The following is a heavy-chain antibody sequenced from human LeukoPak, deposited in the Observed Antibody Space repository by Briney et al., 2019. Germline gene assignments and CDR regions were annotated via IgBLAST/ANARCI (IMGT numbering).Heavy chain of an antibody. CDR3: ARDPTSRSSAFDI. CDR1: GGSINSYY. J-gene: IGHJ3*02. CDR2: ISYSGST. V-gene: IGHV4-59*01. Sequence: SETLSLXCTVSGGSINSYYWSWIRQFPGKGLEWIGYISYSGSTNYNPSLKSRVTISVDTSKNQFSLKLSSVTAADTAVYYCARDPTSRSSAFDIWGQGTMVTVSS.